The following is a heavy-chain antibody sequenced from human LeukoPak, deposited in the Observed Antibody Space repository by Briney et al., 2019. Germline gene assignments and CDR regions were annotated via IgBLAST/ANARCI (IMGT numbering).Heavy chain of an antibody. CDR3: ARDPHCGSTSCLAYFDY. D-gene: IGHD2-2*01. J-gene: IGHJ4*02. V-gene: IGHV3-64*01. CDR2: ISSDGGVT. CDR1: GFTFSSHA. Sequence: GGSLRLSCAASGFTFSSHAMHWVRQAPGKGLEYVSAISSDGGVTYYANSMKGRFTISRDNSKNTVHLQMGSRRGEDMAVYYCARDPHCGSTSCLAYFDYWGQGTLVTVSS.